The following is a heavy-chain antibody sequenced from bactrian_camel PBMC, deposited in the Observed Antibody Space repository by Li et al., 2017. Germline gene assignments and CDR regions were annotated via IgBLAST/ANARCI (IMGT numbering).Heavy chain of an antibody. CDR3: GTRYPGSWYRTY. CDR2: IYTSDSKT. CDR1: GLTSTTNYC. D-gene: IGHD6*01. V-gene: IGHV3S63*01. Sequence: HVQLVESGGGSVEAGGSLKLSCVVSGLTSTTNYCLGWFRQAPGKEREGVAAIYTSDSKTTYADAVKGRFTISRNDLNDTTYLQMDNVKSEDTALYYCGTRYPGSWYRTYWGQGTQVTVS. J-gene: IGHJ4*01.